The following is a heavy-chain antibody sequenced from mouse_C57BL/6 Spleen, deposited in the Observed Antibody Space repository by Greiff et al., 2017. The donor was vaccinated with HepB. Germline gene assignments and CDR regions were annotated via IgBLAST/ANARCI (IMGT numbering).Heavy chain of an antibody. Sequence: VQLQQSGPELVKPGASVKISCKASGYTFTDYYMNWVKQSHGKSLEWIGDINPNNGGTSYNQKFKGKATLTVDKSSSTAYMELLSLTSEDSAVYYCAKRGYYGSKDYAMDYWGQGTSVTVSS. CDR3: AKRGYYGSKDYAMDY. D-gene: IGHD1-1*01. V-gene: IGHV1-26*01. CDR1: GYTFTDYY. CDR2: INPNNGGT. J-gene: IGHJ4*01.